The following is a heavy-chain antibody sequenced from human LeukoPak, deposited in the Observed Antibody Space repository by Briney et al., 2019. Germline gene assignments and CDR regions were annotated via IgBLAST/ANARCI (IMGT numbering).Heavy chain of an antibody. CDR3: AKDIPYSSGWSVYDAFDI. CDR2: ISWNSGSK. J-gene: IGHJ3*02. Sequence: PGGSLRLSCAASGFTFDDYAMHWVRQAPGKGLEWVSGISWNSGSKGYADSVKGRFTISRDNAKNSLYLQMNSLRAEDTALYYCAKDIPYSSGWSVYDAFDIWGQGTMVTVSS. CDR1: GFTFDDYA. V-gene: IGHV3-9*01. D-gene: IGHD6-19*01.